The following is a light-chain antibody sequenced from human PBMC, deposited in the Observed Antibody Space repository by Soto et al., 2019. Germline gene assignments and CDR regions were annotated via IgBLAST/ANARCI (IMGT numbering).Light chain of an antibody. CDR2: DAS. Sequence: EIVLTQSPATLSLSPGERATLSCRASQSVSSYLAWYQQKPGQAPRLLIYDASSRATGIPARFSGSGSGTDFTLTISSLEPEDFAVYYCQQRSHLGLTFGGGTKVEIK. V-gene: IGKV3-11*01. CDR1: QSVSSY. J-gene: IGKJ4*01. CDR3: QQRSHLGLT.